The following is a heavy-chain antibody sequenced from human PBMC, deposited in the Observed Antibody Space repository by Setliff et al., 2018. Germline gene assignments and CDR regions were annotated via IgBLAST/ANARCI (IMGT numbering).Heavy chain of an antibody. CDR2: ISYSGIT. Sequence: SETLSLTCNVSGASVNSHYWDWIRQPPGKGLEWIGFISYSGITTYNVSLKSRVSISVDTSKNQLSLTLSSVTAADTAVYYCVREGYSEYFQDWGRGTLVTVSS. CDR3: VREGYSEYFQD. V-gene: IGHV4-59*02. CDR1: GASVNSHY. J-gene: IGHJ1*01. D-gene: IGHD1-1*01.